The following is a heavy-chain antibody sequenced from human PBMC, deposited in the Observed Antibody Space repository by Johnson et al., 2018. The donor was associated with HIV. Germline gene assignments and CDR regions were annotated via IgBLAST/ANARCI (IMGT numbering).Heavy chain of an antibody. D-gene: IGHD3-22*01. J-gene: IGHJ3*02. CDR3: ARVRGLIAFDI. CDR2: ISYDGSNK. CDR1: GFNFDDYA. Sequence: QVQLVESGGGVVQPGGSLRLSCAVSGFNFDDYAMHWVRQAPCKGLEWVAVISYDGSNKYYADSVKGRFTISRDNSKNTLYLQMNSLRAEDTAVCYCARVRGLIAFDIWGQGTMVTVSS. V-gene: IGHV3-30-3*01.